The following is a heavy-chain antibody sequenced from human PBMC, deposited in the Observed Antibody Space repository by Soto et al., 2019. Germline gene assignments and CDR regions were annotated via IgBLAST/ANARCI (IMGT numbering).Heavy chain of an antibody. J-gene: IGHJ6*03. CDR3: AKLVATPLYYYYYMDV. CDR2: ISGSGGST. CDR1: GFTFSSYA. D-gene: IGHD5-12*01. Sequence: GGSLRLSCAASGFTFSSYAMSWVRQAPGKGLEWVSAISGSGGSTYYADSVKGRFTISRDNSKNTLYLQMNSLRAEDTAVYYCAKLVATPLYYYYYMDVWGKGTTVTVSS. V-gene: IGHV3-23*01.